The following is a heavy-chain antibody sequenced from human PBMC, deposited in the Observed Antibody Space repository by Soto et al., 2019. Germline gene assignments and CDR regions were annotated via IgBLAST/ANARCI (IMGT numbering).Heavy chain of an antibody. V-gene: IGHV3-7*04. CDR2: IKPDGSDK. Sequence: GGSLRLSCTGSGFTFGNYWMSWVRQAPGKGLEWVANIKPDGSDKYYEESVKGRFTISRDNAKNSLHLQMNSLSAEDTAVYFCASDWLAGEPHRRWNEWAQGTLVTVSS. J-gene: IGHJ4*01. D-gene: IGHD1-1*01. CDR3: ASDWLAGEPHRRWNE. CDR1: GFTFGNYW.